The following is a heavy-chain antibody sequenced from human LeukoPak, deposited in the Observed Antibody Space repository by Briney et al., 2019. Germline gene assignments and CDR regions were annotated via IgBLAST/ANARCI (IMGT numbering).Heavy chain of an antibody. Sequence: GGSLRLSCAASGFTFSDYYMSWIRQAPGKGLEWISYISSSGSTIYYADSVKGRFTISRDNAKNSLYLQMNSLRAGDTAVYYCARDYYDSSGYHYTLFDYWGQGTLVTVSS. CDR2: ISSSGSTI. CDR1: GFTFSDYY. V-gene: IGHV3-11*04. J-gene: IGHJ4*02. D-gene: IGHD3-22*01. CDR3: ARDYYDSSGYHYTLFDY.